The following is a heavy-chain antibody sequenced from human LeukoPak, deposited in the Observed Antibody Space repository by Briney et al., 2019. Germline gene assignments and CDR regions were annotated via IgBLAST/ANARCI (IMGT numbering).Heavy chain of an antibody. CDR3: ARDKGYYDSSGYYWRRHAFDI. J-gene: IGHJ3*02. Sequence: GGSLRLSCAASGFTFSSYAMHWVRQAPGKGLEWVAVISYDGSNKYYADSVKGRFTISRDNSKNTPYLQMNSLRAEDTAVYYCARDKGYYDSSGYYWRRHAFDIWGQGTMVTVSS. V-gene: IGHV3-30-3*01. D-gene: IGHD3-22*01. CDR1: GFTFSSYA. CDR2: ISYDGSNK.